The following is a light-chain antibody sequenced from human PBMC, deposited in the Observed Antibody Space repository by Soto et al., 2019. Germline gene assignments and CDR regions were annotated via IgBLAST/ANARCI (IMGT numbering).Light chain of an antibody. CDR1: QSVSSN. V-gene: IGKV3-15*01. CDR3: QQYNNWPLT. CDR2: GAS. J-gene: IGKJ4*01. Sequence: DIVLTQSPATLSVSPGERATLSCRAMQSVSSNLAWYQQKPGQAPRLLIYGASTRATGIPARFSGSGSGTEFTLTISSLQSEDFAVYYCQQYNNWPLTFGGGTKVDIK.